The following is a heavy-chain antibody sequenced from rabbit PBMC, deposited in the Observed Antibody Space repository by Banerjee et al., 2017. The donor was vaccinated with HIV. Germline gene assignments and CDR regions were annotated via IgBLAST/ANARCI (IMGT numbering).Heavy chain of an antibody. V-gene: IGHV1S45*01. CDR3: ARGFDDFGFNL. D-gene: IGHD2-1*01. CDR1: GFSLSNKYV. J-gene: IGHJ4*01. Sequence: QEQLVEYGGDLVQPEGSLTLTCTASGFSLSNKYVMCWVRQAPGKGLEWIACINTSSGNTVYATWAKGRFTISKTSSTTVTLQMTSLTAADTATYFCARGFDDFGFNLWGQGTLVTVS. CDR2: INTSSGNT.